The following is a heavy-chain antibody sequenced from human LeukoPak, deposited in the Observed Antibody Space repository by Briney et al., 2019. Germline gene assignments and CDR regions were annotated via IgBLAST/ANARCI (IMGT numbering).Heavy chain of an antibody. V-gene: IGHV3-66*01. D-gene: IGHD1-26*01. Sequence: PGGSLRLSCAASGFSVSVNYMSWVRQAPGTGLECVSVNDDGDSTYYADSVKGRFTISRDNSKNTLYLQMNSLRDEDTAVYYCARSHSAAYPRAFDYWGQGTLVTVSS. CDR1: GFSVSVNY. CDR2: NDDGDST. J-gene: IGHJ4*02. CDR3: ARSHSAAYPRAFDY.